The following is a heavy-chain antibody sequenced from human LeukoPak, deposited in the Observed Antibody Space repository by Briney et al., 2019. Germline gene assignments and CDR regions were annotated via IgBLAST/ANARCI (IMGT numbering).Heavy chain of an antibody. CDR2: IYYSGST. V-gene: IGHV4-34*01. CDR3: ARVDYGDYLNWFDP. Sequence: PSETLSLTCAVYGGSFSGYYWSWIRQPPGKGLEWIGSIYYSGSTYYNPSLKSRVTISVDTSKNQYSLKLSSVTAADTAVYYCARVDYGDYLNWFDPWGQGTLITVSS. CDR1: GGSFSGYY. J-gene: IGHJ5*02. D-gene: IGHD4-17*01.